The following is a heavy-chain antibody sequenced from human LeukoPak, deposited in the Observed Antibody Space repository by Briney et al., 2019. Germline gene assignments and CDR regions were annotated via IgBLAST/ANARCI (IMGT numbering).Heavy chain of an antibody. V-gene: IGHV3-23*01. CDR1: GFTFSSYA. J-gene: IGHJ4*02. CDR3: AKDRDLRQGYYFDH. Sequence: GGSLRLSCAASGFTFSSYAMSWVRQAPGKGLEWVSAISGSGGSTYYADSVKGRFTISRDNSKNTLYSQMNSLRAEDTAIYYCAKDRDLRQGYYFDHWGQGTLVTVSS. CDR2: ISGSGGST.